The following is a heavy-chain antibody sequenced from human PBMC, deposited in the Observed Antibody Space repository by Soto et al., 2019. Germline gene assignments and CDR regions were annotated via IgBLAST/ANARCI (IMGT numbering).Heavy chain of an antibody. V-gene: IGHV4-59*01. CDR1: GGSISSYY. CDR2: IYYSGST. D-gene: IGHD6-6*01. CDR3: ARAEYSSSVVDWFDP. J-gene: IGHJ5*02. Sequence: SETLSLTCTVSGGSISSYYWSWIRQPPGKGLEWIGYIYYSGSTNYNPSLKSRVTISVDTSKNQFSLKLSSVTAADTAVHYCARAEYSSSVVDWFDPWGQGTLVTVSS.